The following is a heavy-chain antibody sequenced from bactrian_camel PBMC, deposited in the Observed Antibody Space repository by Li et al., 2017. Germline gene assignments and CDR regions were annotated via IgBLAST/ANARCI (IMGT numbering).Heavy chain of an antibody. V-gene: IGHV3S1*01. CDR3: AEGRGSRGEHCYSLNY. J-gene: IGHJ4*01. Sequence: HVQLVESGGGSVQAGESLRLSCAASDYSFSRYWAWFRQAPGREREGVASIWTYDGRTSFADSVKGRFTISQDSARNTVYLQMNNLQPEDTATYYCAEGRGSRGEHCYSLNYWGQGTQVTVS. D-gene: IGHD6*01. CDR1: DYSFSRYW. CDR2: IWTYDGRT.